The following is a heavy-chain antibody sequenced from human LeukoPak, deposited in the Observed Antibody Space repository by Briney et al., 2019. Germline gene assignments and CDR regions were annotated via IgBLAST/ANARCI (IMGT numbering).Heavy chain of an antibody. CDR1: GFTFSSYW. CDR2: IKQDGSEK. V-gene: IGHV3-7*01. CDR3: ARDFYDSSGYYYDY. D-gene: IGHD3-22*01. J-gene: IGHJ4*02. Sequence: PGGSLRLSCAASGFTFSSYWMSWVRQAPGKGLEWVANIKQDGSEKYYVDSVKGRFTISRDNAKISLYLQMNSLRAEDTAVYYCARDFYDSSGYYYDYWGQGTLVTVSS.